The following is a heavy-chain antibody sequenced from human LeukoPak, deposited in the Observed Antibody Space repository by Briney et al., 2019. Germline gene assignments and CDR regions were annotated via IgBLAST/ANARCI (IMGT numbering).Heavy chain of an antibody. Sequence: PSETLSLTCTVSGDSISSNSYYWSWIRQPAGKGLEWIGRIYSSGSTNYNPSLKSRVTISVDTSKNQFSLKLSSVTAADTAVHFCALQLFRAGVHGLQRWGQGTLVTVSS. CDR2: IYSSGST. CDR3: ALQLFRAGVHGLQR. CDR1: GDSISSNSYY. D-gene: IGHD2-21*01. V-gene: IGHV4-61*02. J-gene: IGHJ1*01.